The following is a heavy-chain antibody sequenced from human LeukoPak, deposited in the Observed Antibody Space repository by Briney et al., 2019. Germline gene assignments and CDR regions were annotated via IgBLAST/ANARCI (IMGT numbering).Heavy chain of an antibody. Sequence: GESLKISCKGSAYSFTNSWIGWVRQMAGTGLEWMGIIYTGDSDTRYTLSFQGPVTISVYKSISTAFLRWSSLKASDTAMYYCARLSYDSSGSHDYCGQGTLVTVSS. CDR3: ARLSYDSSGSHDY. CDR1: AYSFTNSW. CDR2: IYTGDSDT. V-gene: IGHV5-51*01. D-gene: IGHD3-22*01. J-gene: IGHJ4*02.